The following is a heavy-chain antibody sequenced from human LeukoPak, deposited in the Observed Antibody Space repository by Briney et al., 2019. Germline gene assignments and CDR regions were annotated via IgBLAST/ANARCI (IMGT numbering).Heavy chain of an antibody. CDR2: INPSSGGT. Sequence: ASVKVSCKASGYTFTGYYMHWVRQAPGQGLEWMGWINPSSGGTNYAQKFQGRVTMTRDTSISTAYMELSRLRSDDTAVYYCARDNGGDIVVVPAAILLYGMDVWGQGTTVTVSS. D-gene: IGHD2-2*02. CDR3: ARDNGGDIVVVPAAILLYGMDV. V-gene: IGHV1-2*02. CDR1: GYTFTGYY. J-gene: IGHJ6*02.